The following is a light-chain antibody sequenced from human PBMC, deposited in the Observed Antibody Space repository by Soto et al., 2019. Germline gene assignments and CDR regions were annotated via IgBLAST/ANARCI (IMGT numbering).Light chain of an antibody. CDR3: PSYTSSTTLVV. V-gene: IGLV2-14*01. J-gene: IGLJ2*01. Sequence: QSALTQPASVSGSPGQSITISCTGTSSDVGGYNYVSWYQQHPGKAPKLMIYDVSNRPSGVSNRFSCSKSSNTASPTISGLQAEDEADYYCPSYTSSTTLVVFGGGTMLTVL. CDR1: SSDVGGYNY. CDR2: DVS.